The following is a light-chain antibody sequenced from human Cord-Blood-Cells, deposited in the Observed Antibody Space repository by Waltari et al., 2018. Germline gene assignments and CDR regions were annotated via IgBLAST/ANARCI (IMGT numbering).Light chain of an antibody. CDR2: EGS. CDR3: CSHAGSSTWV. Sequence: QSALTQPASVSGSPGQSITISCTGTSSDVGSYNLVSGYQQHPGKAPKLMIYEGSKRPSGVANRFSGSKSGNTASLTISGLQAEDEADYYCCSHAGSSTWVFGGGTKLTVL. CDR1: SSDVGSYNL. V-gene: IGLV2-23*01. J-gene: IGLJ3*02.